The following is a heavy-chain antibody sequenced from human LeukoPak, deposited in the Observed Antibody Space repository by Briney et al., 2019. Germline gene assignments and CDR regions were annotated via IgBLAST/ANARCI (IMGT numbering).Heavy chain of an antibody. CDR3: ARGPSIAARYDAFDI. D-gene: IGHD6-6*01. V-gene: IGHV3-48*03. J-gene: IGHJ3*02. Sequence: GVPLRLSCAASEFTFTSYELNWVRQAPGKGLEWVLYISSSGNTISYADSVKGRFTISRDNAKNSLYLQVISLRAEDTAVYYCARGPSIAARYDAFDIWGQGTMVTVSS. CDR2: ISSSGNTI. CDR1: EFTFTSYE.